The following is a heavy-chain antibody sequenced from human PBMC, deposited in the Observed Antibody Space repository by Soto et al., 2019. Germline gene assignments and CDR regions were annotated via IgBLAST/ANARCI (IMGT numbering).Heavy chain of an antibody. D-gene: IGHD3-22*01. V-gene: IGHV4-31*03. CDR3: TTLFNYYDSRGYAEYYFDH. J-gene: IGHJ4*02. Sequence: QVQLQESGPGLVKPSQTLSLTCTVSGGTISSGGYFWSWIRQQPGKGLEWIGYIAGSGRTYYNPSLKSRLTMSLDTYKKQFYLKLSSVTAADTAVYYFTTLFNYYDSRGYAEYYFDHWGQGTLVTVSS. CDR2: IAGSGRT. CDR1: GGTISSGGYF.